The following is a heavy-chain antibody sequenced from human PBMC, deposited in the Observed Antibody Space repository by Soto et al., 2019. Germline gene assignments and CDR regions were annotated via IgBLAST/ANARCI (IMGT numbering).Heavy chain of an antibody. CDR3: ARPPGYISDWYYFDL. J-gene: IGHJ4*02. V-gene: IGHV1-2*02. D-gene: IGHD3-9*01. CDR1: GYSSINYY. CDR2: ISPKSGVT. Sequence: ASVKVSCKASGYSSINYYTHWVRRAPGQGFEWMGRISPKSGVTDYAQKFQGRVSLTWDTSLNTAYMELSSLMSEDTAVYYCARPPGYISDWYYFDLWGQGTQVTVSS.